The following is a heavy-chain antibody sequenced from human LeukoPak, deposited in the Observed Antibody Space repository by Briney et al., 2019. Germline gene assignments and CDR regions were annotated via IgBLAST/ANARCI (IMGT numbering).Heavy chain of an antibody. CDR2: TRNKANSYTT. J-gene: IGHJ4*02. D-gene: IGHD2-21*01. Sequence: PGGSLRLSCAASGSTFSDHYMDWVRLAPGKGLEWVGRTRNKANSYTTEYAASVKGRFTISRDDSRNSLYLQMNSLKSEDTAVYYCVRVVHITTNYPFDYWGQGTLVTVSS. V-gene: IGHV3-72*01. CDR3: VRVVHITTNYPFDY. CDR1: GSTFSDHY.